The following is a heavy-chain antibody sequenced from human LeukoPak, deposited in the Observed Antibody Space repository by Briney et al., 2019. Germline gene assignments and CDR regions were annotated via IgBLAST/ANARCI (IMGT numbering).Heavy chain of an antibody. CDR3: ARAHDRGYYYGFDY. Sequence: PGGSLRLSRAASGFTVSSNYMSWVRQAPGKGLEWVSVIYSAGNTYYADSVRGRFTMSRENPENTLYLQMNSLRAEDTAVYYCARAHDRGYYYGFDYWGQGTLVTVSS. D-gene: IGHD3-22*01. CDR2: IYSAGNT. CDR1: GFTVSSNY. V-gene: IGHV3-66*01. J-gene: IGHJ4*02.